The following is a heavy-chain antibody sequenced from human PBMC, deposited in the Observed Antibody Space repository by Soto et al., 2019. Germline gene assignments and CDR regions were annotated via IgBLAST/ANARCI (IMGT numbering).Heavy chain of an antibody. D-gene: IGHD6-13*01. CDR3: AIRMYTTRWYYLDY. CDR2: ISAST. J-gene: IGHJ4*02. V-gene: IGHV3-23*01. CDR1: VFTVSSYA. Sequence: EMQLLESGGGLVQAGGSLRLSCAASVFTVSSYALNCFRHAPGKGLEWVSGISASTYYADAVKGRFTISRDTSKNTLYLQLNTLRAEDTAIYFFAIRMYTTRWYYLDYCGQGTLVTVSS.